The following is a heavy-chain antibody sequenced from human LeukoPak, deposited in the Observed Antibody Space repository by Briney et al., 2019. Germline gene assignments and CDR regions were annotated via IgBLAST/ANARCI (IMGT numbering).Heavy chain of an antibody. CDR2: INHSGST. V-gene: IGHV4-34*01. CDR3: ASGWYSSGWYGGGY. J-gene: IGHJ4*02. CDR1: GGSFSGYY. Sequence: TSETLSLTCAVYGGSFSGYYWSWIRQPPGKGLEWIGEINHSGSTNYNPSLKSRVTISVDTSKNQFSLKLSSVTAADTAVYYCASGWYSSGWYGGGYWGQGTLVTVSS. D-gene: IGHD6-19*01.